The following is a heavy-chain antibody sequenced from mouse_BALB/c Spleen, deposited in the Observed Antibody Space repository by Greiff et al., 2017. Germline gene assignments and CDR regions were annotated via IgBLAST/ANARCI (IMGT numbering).Heavy chain of an antibody. D-gene: IGHD2-14*01. V-gene: IGHV1-4*02. CDR1: GYTFTSYT. CDR3: ARAYYRYTGYFDV. CDR2: INPSSGYT. Sequence: QVQLKESAAELARPGASVKMSCKASGYTFTSYTMHWVKQRPGQGLEWIGYINPSSGYTEYNQKFKDKTTLTADKSSSTAYMQLSSLTSEDSAVYYCARAYYRYTGYFDVWGAGTTVTVSS. J-gene: IGHJ1*01.